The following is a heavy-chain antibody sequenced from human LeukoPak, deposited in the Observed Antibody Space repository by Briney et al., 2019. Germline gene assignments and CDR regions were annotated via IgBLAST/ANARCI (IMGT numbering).Heavy chain of an antibody. Sequence: ASLKVSCKASGYIFTNYVINWVGPAAGQGLEWMEWKNPKRGDTDYVQKFRGKVNMTGETSISTAFIELSSLAYADSAVDYGTRSGCGAGVRFDFWGQGTPVTVSS. D-gene: IGHD3-10*01. V-gene: IGHV1-8*01. CDR2: KNPKRGDT. J-gene: IGHJ4*02. CDR1: GYIFTNYV. CDR3: TRSGCGAGVRFDF.